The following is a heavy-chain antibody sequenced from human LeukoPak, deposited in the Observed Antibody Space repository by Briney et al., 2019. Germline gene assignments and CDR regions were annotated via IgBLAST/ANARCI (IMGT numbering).Heavy chain of an antibody. CDR2: IIPIFGTA. CDR3: AHDSSSSGKPDY. V-gene: IGHV1-69*13. Sequence: GASVKVSCKASGGTFSSYAISWVRQAPGQGLEWMGGIIPIFGTANYAQKFQGRVTITADESTSTAYMELSSLRSEDTAVYYCAHDSSSSGKPDYWGQGTLVTVSS. D-gene: IGHD6-6*01. J-gene: IGHJ4*02. CDR1: GGTFSSYA.